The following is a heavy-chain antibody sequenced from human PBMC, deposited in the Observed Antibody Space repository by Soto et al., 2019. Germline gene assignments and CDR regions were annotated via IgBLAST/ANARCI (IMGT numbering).Heavy chain of an antibody. CDR2: ISYDGSNK. D-gene: IGHD1-26*01. Sequence: GGSLRLSCAASGFTFSSYAMHWVRQAPGKGLEWVAVISYDGSNKYYADSVKGRFTISRDNSKNTLYLQMTSLRAEDTAVYYCARENGATRAFDIWGQGTMVTVSS. J-gene: IGHJ3*02. V-gene: IGHV3-30-3*01. CDR1: GFTFSSYA. CDR3: ARENGATRAFDI.